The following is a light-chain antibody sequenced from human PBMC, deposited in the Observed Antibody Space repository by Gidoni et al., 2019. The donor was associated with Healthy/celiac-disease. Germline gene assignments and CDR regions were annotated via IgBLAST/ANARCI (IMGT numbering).Light chain of an antibody. CDR1: QGISSY. V-gene: IGKV1-9*01. J-gene: IGKJ5*01. CDR3: QQLNSYPPIT. CDR2: AAS. Sequence: IQLTQSPSSLSASVGDRVTITCRACQGISSYLAWYQQKPGKAPKLLIYAASTLQSGVPSRFSGSGSGTDFTLTISSLQPEDFATYYCQQLNSYPPITFXQXTRLEIK.